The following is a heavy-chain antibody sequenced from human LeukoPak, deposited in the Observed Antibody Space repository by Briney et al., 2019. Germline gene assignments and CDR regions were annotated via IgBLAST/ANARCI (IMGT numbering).Heavy chain of an antibody. CDR3: AREHPGSQLPPDY. CDR2: IKQDGSEK. CDR1: GFTFSSYW. V-gene: IGHV3-7*01. Sequence: PGGSLRLSCAASGFTFSSYWMSWVRQAPGKGLEWVANIKQDGSEKYYVDSVKGRFTISRDNAKNSLYLQMNSLRAEDTAVYYCAREHPGSQLPPDYWGQGTLVTVPS. D-gene: IGHD2-2*01. J-gene: IGHJ4*02.